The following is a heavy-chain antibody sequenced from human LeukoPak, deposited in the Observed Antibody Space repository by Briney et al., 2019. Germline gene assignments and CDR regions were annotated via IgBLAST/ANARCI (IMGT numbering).Heavy chain of an antibody. Sequence: SETLSLTCTVSGGSISSSSYYWGWIRQPPGKGLEWIGSIYYSGSTYYNPSLKSRVTISVDTSKNQFSLKLSSVTAADTAVYYCARHALGIAVAHGGGPIDYWGQGTLVTVSS. CDR2: IYYSGST. J-gene: IGHJ4*02. D-gene: IGHD6-19*01. CDR3: ARHALGIAVAHGGGPIDY. CDR1: GGSISSSSYY. V-gene: IGHV4-39*01.